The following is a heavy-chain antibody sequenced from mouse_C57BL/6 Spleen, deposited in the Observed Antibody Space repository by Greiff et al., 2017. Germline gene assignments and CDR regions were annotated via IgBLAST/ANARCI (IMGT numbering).Heavy chain of an antibody. J-gene: IGHJ3*01. Sequence: EVQLQQSGPVLVKPGASVKMSCKASGYTFTDYYMNWVKQSHGKSLEWIGVINPYNGGTSYNQKFKGKATLTVDKASSTAYMELNSLTSEDSAVYYCAREGIYGYDPWFADWGQGTLVTVSA. V-gene: IGHV1-19*01. D-gene: IGHD2-2*01. CDR2: INPYNGGT. CDR1: GYTFTDYY. CDR3: AREGIYGYDPWFAD.